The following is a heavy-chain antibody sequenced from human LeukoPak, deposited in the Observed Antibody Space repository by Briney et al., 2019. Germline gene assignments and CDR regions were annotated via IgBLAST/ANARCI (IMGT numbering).Heavy chain of an antibody. CDR3: ARDSRLSNFDY. J-gene: IGHJ4*02. CDR1: GGSISSSSYY. Sequence: SETLSLTCTVSGGSISSSSYYWGWIRQPPGKGLEWIGSIYHSGSTYYNPSLKSRVTISVDTSKTQFSLKLSSVTAADTAVYYCARDSRLSNFDYWGQGALVTVSS. CDR2: IYHSGST. V-gene: IGHV4-39*07.